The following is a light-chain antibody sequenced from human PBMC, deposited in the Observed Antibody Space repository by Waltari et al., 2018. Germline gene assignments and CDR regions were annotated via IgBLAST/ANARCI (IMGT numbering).Light chain of an antibody. CDR2: VNSDGTH. V-gene: IGLV4-69*01. J-gene: IGLJ3*02. CDR1: SGHSSTI. Sequence: QLVLTQSPSASASLGASIKLTCTLSSGHSSTIIAWLQQQPEKGPRYVMKVNSDGTHSKGDEIPDRFSGSSSGAERYLTISNLQSEDEADYYCQTGGHGTWVFGGGTKVTVL. CDR3: QTGGHGTWV.